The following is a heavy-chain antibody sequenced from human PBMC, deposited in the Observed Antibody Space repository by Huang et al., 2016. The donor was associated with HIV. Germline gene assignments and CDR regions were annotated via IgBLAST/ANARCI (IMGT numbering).Heavy chain of an antibody. J-gene: IGHJ2*01. CDR2: IETSGST. CDR1: GGSISSYY. D-gene: IGHD6-19*01. CDR3: ARDRGAVAWWYFDL. Sequence: QVQLQASGPGLVKPSETLSLTCTVSGGSISSYYWSWIRQPAGKGLEWVGRIETSGSTNDNPARKSRVTMSVDTSKNQFSLKLSSVTAADTAVYYCARDRGAVAWWYFDLWGRGTLVTVSS. V-gene: IGHV4-4*07.